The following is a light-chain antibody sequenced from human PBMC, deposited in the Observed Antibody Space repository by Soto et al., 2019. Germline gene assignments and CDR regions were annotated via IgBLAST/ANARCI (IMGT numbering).Light chain of an antibody. Sequence: QSVLTQPASVSGSPGQSITISCTGTSNDVGGYNSVSWYQQHPGKAPKLMIYSVSNRPSGVSNRFSGAKSGNTGSLTISGLQAEAEADYYCSSYTSTSPVLFGGGTKVTVL. CDR3: SSYTSTSPVL. CDR2: SVS. V-gene: IGLV2-14*01. J-gene: IGLJ2*01. CDR1: SNDVGGYNS.